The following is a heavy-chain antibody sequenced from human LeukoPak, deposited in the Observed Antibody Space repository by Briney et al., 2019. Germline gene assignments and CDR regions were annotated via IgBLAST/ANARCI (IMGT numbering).Heavy chain of an antibody. Sequence: GGSVRLSCAASGFTFSSYGMHWVRQAPGKGLEWVAFIRYDGSNKYYADSVKGRFTISRDNSKNTLYLQMNSLRAEDTAVYYCARVEASGYDYGAFDYWGQGTLVTVSS. CDR1: GFTFSSYG. V-gene: IGHV3-30*02. CDR2: IRYDGSNK. J-gene: IGHJ4*02. D-gene: IGHD5-12*01. CDR3: ARVEASGYDYGAFDY.